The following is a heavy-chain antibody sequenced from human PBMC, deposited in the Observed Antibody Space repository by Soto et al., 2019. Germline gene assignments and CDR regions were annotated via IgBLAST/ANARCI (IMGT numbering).Heavy chain of an antibody. V-gene: IGHV4-39*01. CDR3: ARQVTVAGGYYFDY. CDR2: LYYSGTP. CDR1: GGSITSGSFY. D-gene: IGHD6-19*01. J-gene: IGHJ4*02. Sequence: KPSETLSLTCIVSGGSITSGSFYWGWLRQPPGKGPEWIGSLYYSGTPYYNPSLNSRATIFVDMSRKQFSLKVTSVTAADTAVYFCARQVTVAGGYYFDYWGQGILVTVSS.